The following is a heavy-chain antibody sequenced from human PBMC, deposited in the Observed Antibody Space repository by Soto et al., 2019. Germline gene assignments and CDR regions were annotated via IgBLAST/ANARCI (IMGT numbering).Heavy chain of an antibody. CDR1: GYTFTNFY. CDR3: ARIWCGGHCYFDY. V-gene: IGHV1-46*01. Sequence: ASVKVSCKASGYTFTNFYIHWVRQAPGQGLEWMGRINPGVGSTTYAQRFQDRVTMTRDTSTSTVYMELSSLRSEDRAMYYCARIWCGGHCYFDYWGPGTLVTVSS. CDR2: INPGVGST. D-gene: IGHD2-21*02. J-gene: IGHJ4*02.